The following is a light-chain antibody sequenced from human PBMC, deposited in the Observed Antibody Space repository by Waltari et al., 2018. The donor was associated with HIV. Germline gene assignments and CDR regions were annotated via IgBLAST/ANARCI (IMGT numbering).Light chain of an antibody. CDR2: GTN. V-gene: IGLV1-40*01. CDR1: SPHIGAGHD. Sequence: QSVLTPPPSVSGPPGQRVTTSCTGSSPHIGAGHDVHRYQQLPGTAPTLLIYGTNNRPSGVPDRFSGSKSGTSASLAITGLQAEDEAEYYCQSYDSSLSGWVVFGGGTKVSVL. J-gene: IGLJ2*01. CDR3: QSYDSSLSGWVV.